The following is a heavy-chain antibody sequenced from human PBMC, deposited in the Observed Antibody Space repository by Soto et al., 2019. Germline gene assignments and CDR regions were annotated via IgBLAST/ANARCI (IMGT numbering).Heavy chain of an antibody. J-gene: IGHJ6*02. Sequence: ASLRLSCAASGFTFSSYAMSGVRQAPGKGLEWVSAISGSGGSTYYADSVKGRFTISRDNAKNMVSLQMDSLRAEDTAVYYCAKARGANNWANYYGLDVWGQGTTVTVSS. CDR3: AKARGANNWANYYGLDV. CDR1: GFTFSSYA. D-gene: IGHD1-1*01. CDR2: ISGSGGST. V-gene: IGHV3-23*01.